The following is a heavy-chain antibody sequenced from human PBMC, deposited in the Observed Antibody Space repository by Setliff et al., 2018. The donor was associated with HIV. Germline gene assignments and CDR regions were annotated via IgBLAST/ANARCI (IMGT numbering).Heavy chain of an antibody. V-gene: IGHV1-2*02. CDR3: ARVPSRYCSSTTCPFFFDQ. J-gene: IGHJ4*02. D-gene: IGHD2-2*01. Sequence: ASVKVSCKASGDTFTRYYLHWVRQAPGQGLEWMGWINPPSGATNYTQVRDRVTMTRDTSINTAYMEMSRLRSDDTAVYYCARVPSRYCSSTTCPFFFDQWGQGTLVTVSS. CDR1: GDTFTRYY. CDR2: INPPSGAT.